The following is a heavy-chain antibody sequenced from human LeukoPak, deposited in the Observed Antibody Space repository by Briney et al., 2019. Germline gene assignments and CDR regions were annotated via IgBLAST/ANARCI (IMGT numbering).Heavy chain of an antibody. CDR3: ARVSCSSTSCPRRDALDV. J-gene: IGHJ3*01. CDR2: IYYSGST. D-gene: IGHD2-2*01. CDR1: GGSISYYY. V-gene: IGHV4-59*01. Sequence: PSETLSLTCTVPGGSISYYYWSWIRQPPGKGLEWIGYIYYSGSTNYNPSLKSRVTISVDTSKNRFSLNLTSVTTADTAVYYCARVSCSSTSCPRRDALDVWGQGTMVTVSS.